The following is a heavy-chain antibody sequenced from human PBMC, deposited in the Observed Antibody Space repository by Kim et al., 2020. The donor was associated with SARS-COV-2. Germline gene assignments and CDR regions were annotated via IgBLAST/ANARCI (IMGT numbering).Heavy chain of an antibody. J-gene: IGHJ4*02. Sequence: QKNQERVTITRDMSTSTAYMELSSLRCEDTAVYYCAARPIVVVPAADFDYWGQGTLVTVSS. V-gene: IGHV1-58*01. CDR3: AARPIVVVPAADFDY. D-gene: IGHD2-2*01.